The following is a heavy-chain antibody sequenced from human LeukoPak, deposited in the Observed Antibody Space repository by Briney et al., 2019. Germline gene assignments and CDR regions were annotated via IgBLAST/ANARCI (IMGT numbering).Heavy chain of an antibody. CDR1: GGSFSGYY. Sequence: KPSETLSLTCAVYGGSFSGYYWSWIRQPPGKGLEWIGYIYYSGSTYYNPSLKSRVTISVDTSKNQFSLKLSSVTAADTAVYYCARVSSGVSPDYWGQGTLVTVSS. CDR2: IYYSGST. CDR3: ARVSSGVSPDY. J-gene: IGHJ4*02. V-gene: IGHV4-30-4*08. D-gene: IGHD6-6*01.